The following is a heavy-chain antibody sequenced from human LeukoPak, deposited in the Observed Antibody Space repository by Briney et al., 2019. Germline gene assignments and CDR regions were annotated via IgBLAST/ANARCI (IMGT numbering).Heavy chain of an antibody. D-gene: IGHD3-10*01. CDR1: GYSISSGYY. CDR3: ARDSSSYFDY. CDR2: IYHSGST. Sequence: ASETLSLTCTVSGYSISSGYYWGWIRQPPGKGLEWIGSIYHSGSTYYNPSLKSRVTISVDTSKNQFSLKLSSVTAADTAVYYCARDSSSYFDYWGQGTLVTVSS. V-gene: IGHV4-38-2*02. J-gene: IGHJ4*02.